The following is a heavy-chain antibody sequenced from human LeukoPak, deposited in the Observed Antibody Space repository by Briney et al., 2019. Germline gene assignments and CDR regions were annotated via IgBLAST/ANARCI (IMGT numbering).Heavy chain of an antibody. V-gene: IGHV3-23*01. Sequence: GGSLRLSCAAPVFTLLNSAMTWVRQAPGKGLEWVSTVSGSGANGYYLDSVRVRFTVSIDNSHDTVYLQMTSLRAEDTAVYYCAASGRRVYDWGQGTLVVVS. CDR3: AASGRRVYD. D-gene: IGHD5/OR15-5a*01. J-gene: IGHJ4*02. CDR2: VSGSGANG. CDR1: VFTLLNSA.